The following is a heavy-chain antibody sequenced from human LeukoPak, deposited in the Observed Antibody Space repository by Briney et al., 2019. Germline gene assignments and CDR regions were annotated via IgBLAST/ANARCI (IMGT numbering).Heavy chain of an antibody. CDR3: ARDFWSGRNWFDP. V-gene: IGHV4-59*12. CDR1: GVSISDYY. Sequence: PSETLSLTCTVSGVSISDYYWSWIRQPPGKGLEWIGYIYYTGSTNYNPSRKIRVTISVDTSKKHFSLKLSSVTAADTAVYYCARDFWSGRNWFDPWGQGTLVTVSS. CDR2: IYYTGST. J-gene: IGHJ5*02. D-gene: IGHD3-3*01.